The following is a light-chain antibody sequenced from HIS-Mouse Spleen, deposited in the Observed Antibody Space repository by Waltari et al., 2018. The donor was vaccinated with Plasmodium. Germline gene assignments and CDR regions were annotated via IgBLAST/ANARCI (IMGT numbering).Light chain of an antibody. CDR2: DVS. Sequence: QSALTQPASVSGSPGQSITISCTGTSSDVGGYNYVSWYQQHPGKAPKLMIYDVSNRPSGVSNSFSCSKSGNTASLTISGLQAEDEADYYCSSYTSSSTLVFGGGTKLTVL. CDR1: SSDVGGYNY. J-gene: IGLJ2*01. CDR3: SSYTSSSTLV. V-gene: IGLV2-14*03.